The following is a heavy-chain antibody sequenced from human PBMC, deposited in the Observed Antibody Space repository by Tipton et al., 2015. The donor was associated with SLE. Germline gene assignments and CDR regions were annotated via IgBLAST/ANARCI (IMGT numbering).Heavy chain of an antibody. V-gene: IGHV4-34*01. Sequence: TLSLTCAVYGGSFSGYYWSWIRQPPGKGLEWIGEINHSGSTNYNPPLKSRVTISVDTSKNQFSLKLSSVTAADTAVYYCARQTPYPYGDPYYYYGMDVWGQGTTVTVSS. CDR2: INHSGST. J-gene: IGHJ6*02. CDR1: GGSFSGYY. CDR3: ARQTPYPYGDPYYYYGMDV. D-gene: IGHD4-17*01.